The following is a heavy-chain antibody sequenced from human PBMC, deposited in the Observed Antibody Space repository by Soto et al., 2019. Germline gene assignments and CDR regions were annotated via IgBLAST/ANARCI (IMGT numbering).Heavy chain of an antibody. J-gene: IGHJ4*02. V-gene: IGHV1-2*04. CDR2: INPNSGGT. Sequence: ASVKVSCKASGYTFTGYYMHWVRQAPGQGLEWMGWINPNSGGTNYAQKFQGWVTMTRDTSISTAYMELSRLRSDDTAVYYCARGNAYQLLLPFDYWGQGTLVTVSS. CDR1: GYTFTGYY. D-gene: IGHD2-2*01. CDR3: ARGNAYQLLLPFDY.